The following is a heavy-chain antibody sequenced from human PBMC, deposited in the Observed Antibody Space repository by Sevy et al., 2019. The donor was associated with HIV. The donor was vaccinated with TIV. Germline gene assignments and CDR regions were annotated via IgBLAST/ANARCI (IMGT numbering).Heavy chain of an antibody. Sequence: GGSLRLSCAASGFTFSSYGMHWVRQAPGKGLEWVAVIWYDGSNKYYADSVKRRFTISRDNSKNTLYLQMNSLRAEDTAVYYCAREGVAAAGTFDYWGQGTLVTVSS. V-gene: IGHV3-33*01. CDR2: IWYDGSNK. CDR1: GFTFSSYG. J-gene: IGHJ4*02. CDR3: AREGVAAAGTFDY. D-gene: IGHD6-13*01.